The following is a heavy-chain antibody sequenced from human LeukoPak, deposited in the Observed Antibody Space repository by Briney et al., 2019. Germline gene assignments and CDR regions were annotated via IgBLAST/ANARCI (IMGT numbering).Heavy chain of an antibody. J-gene: IGHJ4*02. CDR1: GYSISSGYY. D-gene: IGHD2-15*01. CDR3: ARARRYCSGGSCYAYYFDY. Sequence: SETLSLTCAVSGYSISSGYYWGWIRQPPGKGLEWIGSIYHSGSTYYNPSLKSRVTISVDTSKNQFSLKLSSVTAADTAVYYCARARRYCSGGSCYAYYFDYWGQGTLVTVSS. V-gene: IGHV4-38-2*01. CDR2: IYHSGST.